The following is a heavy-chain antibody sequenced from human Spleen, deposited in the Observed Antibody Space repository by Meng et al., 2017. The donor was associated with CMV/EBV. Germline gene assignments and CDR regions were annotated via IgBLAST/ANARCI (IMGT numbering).Heavy chain of an antibody. J-gene: IGHJ6*02. CDR2: ISSSSSTI. Sequence: GESLRLSCAASGFTFSSYSMNWVRQAPGKGLEWVSYISSSSSTIYYADSVKGRFTISRDNAKNSLYLQMNSLRAEDTAVYYCARDLYYDFWSGYYYYYYGMDVWGQGTTVTVSS. CDR3: ARDLYYDFWSGYYYYYYGMDV. CDR1: GFTFSSYS. D-gene: IGHD3-3*01. V-gene: IGHV3-48*04.